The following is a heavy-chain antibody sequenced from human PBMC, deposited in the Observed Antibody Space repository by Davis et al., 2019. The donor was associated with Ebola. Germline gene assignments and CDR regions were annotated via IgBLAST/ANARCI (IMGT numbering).Heavy chain of an antibody. CDR1: GFIFSDYS. J-gene: IGHJ6*02. Sequence: PGGSLRLSCAASGFIFSDYSMDWVRQAPGKGLEWVSYISSTGTLIYSVGSVKGRFTISRDNAKNSVYLQMNSLRDEDTALYYCVRDLGGASYGYGRYHYYYYGMDVWGQGTTVTVSS. CDR3: VRDLGGASYGYGRYHYYYYGMDV. CDR2: ISSTGTLI. D-gene: IGHD5-18*01. V-gene: IGHV3-48*02.